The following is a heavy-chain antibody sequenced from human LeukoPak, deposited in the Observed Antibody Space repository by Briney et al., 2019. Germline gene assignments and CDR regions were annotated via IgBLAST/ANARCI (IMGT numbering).Heavy chain of an antibody. CDR3: ARSYSTAYYDFWSGYGYMDV. J-gene: IGHJ6*04. CDR1: GYTFTSYD. V-gene: IGHV1-8*03. CDR2: MNPNSGNT. Sequence: ASVNVSCKASGYTFTSYDINWVRLAPGQGLEWMGWMNPNSGNTGYAQKFQGRVTITRNTSISTAYMELSSLRSEDTAVYYCARSYSTAYYDFWSGYGYMDVWGKGTTVTVSS. D-gene: IGHD3-3*01.